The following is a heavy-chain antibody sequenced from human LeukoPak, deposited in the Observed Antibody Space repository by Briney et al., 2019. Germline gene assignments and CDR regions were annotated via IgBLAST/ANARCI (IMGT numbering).Heavy chain of an antibody. D-gene: IGHD3-3*01. CDR2: ISDSGDNT. CDR1: GFTFSTYA. CDR3: AKATRGVYYRLEY. V-gene: IGHV3-23*01. Sequence: GGSLRLSCAASGFTFSTYAMSWVRQAPGKGLEWVSSISDSGDNTYYADSVKGRFTISRDNFKNTLYLQMNSLIADDTAIYYCAKATRGVYYRLEYWGQGTLVSVSS. J-gene: IGHJ4*02.